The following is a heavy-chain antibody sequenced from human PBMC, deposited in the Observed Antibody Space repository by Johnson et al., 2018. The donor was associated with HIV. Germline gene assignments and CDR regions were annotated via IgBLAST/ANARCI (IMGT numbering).Heavy chain of an antibody. CDR2: IWYDGSNK. J-gene: IGHJ3*02. CDR1: GFTFSSYG. D-gene: IGHD3-16*01. CDR3: ARDYHYVWGSSYGFDI. Sequence: QVQVVESGGGVVQPGRSLRLSCAASGFTFSSYGMHWVRQAPGKGLEWVAVIWYDGSNKYYADSVKGGFTISRDNSKNTLYLQMNSLRAEDTAVYYCARDYHYVWGSSYGFDIWGQGTMVIVSS. V-gene: IGHV3-33*01.